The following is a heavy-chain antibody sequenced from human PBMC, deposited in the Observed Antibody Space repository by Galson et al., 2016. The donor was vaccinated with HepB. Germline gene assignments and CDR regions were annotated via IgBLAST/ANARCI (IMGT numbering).Heavy chain of an antibody. CDR2: IKPANGNT. CDR1: GYTFTTFA. Sequence: SVKVSCKASGYTFTTFALHWVRQAPGQGLEWMGWIKPANGNTKYSQKLQGRVAITMDTSANTVYMELSSLRSEDTAVYYCARGRGSYWYFDIWGRGTLVTVSS. J-gene: IGHJ2*01. D-gene: IGHD3-10*01. CDR3: ARGRGSYWYFDI. V-gene: IGHV1-3*01.